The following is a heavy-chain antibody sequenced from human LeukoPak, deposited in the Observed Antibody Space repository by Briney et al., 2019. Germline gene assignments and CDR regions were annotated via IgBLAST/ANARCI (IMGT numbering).Heavy chain of an antibody. CDR1: GGSISSGSYY. J-gene: IGHJ3*01. Sequence: SQTLSLTCTVSGGSISSGSYYWSWIRQPAGKGLEWIGRIYTGGSTNYNPSLKSRVTISVDTSKNQFSLKLSSVTAADTAVYYCARLGGYTLDAWGQGTMVTVSS. CDR2: IYTGGST. V-gene: IGHV4-61*02. D-gene: IGHD5-18*01. CDR3: ARLGGYTLDA.